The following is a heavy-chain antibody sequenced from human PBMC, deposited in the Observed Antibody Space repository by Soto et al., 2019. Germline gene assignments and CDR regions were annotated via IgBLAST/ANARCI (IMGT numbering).Heavy chain of an antibody. D-gene: IGHD4-17*01. Sequence: QVQLVESGGGVVQPGRSLRLACAASGFTFSSHGMHWVRQAPGKGLEWVAVISNDGSDESYADSVKGRFTISRDNSKNTLDIQMKSRLTEDAAVYYCATDLITEDYGDQFVYWGQGTLVTVSS. CDR2: ISNDGSDE. J-gene: IGHJ4*02. CDR1: GFTFSSHG. CDR3: ATDLITEDYGDQFVY. V-gene: IGHV3-30*03.